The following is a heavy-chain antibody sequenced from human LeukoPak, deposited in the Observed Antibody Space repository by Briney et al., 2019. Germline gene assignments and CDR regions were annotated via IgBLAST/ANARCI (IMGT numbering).Heavy chain of an antibody. V-gene: IGHV3-23*01. D-gene: IGHD6-19*01. CDR1: GFXFSSYA. Sequence: GGSLRLSCAASGFXFSSYAISWVRQAPGKGLEWVSAISGSGGSTYYADSVKGRFTISRDNSKNTLYLQMNSLRADDTAVYYCAKNDGSGWFPAVFDYWGQGTLVTVSS. J-gene: IGHJ4*02. CDR2: ISGSGGST. CDR3: AKNDGSGWFPAVFDY.